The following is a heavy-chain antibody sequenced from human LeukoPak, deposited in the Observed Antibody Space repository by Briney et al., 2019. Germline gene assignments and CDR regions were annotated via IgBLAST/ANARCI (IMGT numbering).Heavy chain of an antibody. CDR3: VRDRDYAFDF. Sequence: PGGSLRLSCATSGFTFSSYGMHWVRQAPGKGLEWVAVTSYDGSDTYYADSVKGRFTISRDNSKNTLYLQINSLRDEDTAVYFCVRDRDYAFDFWGQGTMVTVSS. CDR1: GFTFSSYG. J-gene: IGHJ3*01. CDR2: TSYDGSDT. V-gene: IGHV3-30*03.